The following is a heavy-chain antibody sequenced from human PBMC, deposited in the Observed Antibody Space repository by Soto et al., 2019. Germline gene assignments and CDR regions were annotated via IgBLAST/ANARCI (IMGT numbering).Heavy chain of an antibody. CDR2: IYYRGGT. CDR3: ARFAKEENPKLKSWYAFDF. J-gene: IGHJ4*02. CDR1: GGSIRSGGYF. Sequence: VQLQESGPGLVKPSQTLSLTCTVSGGSIRSGGYFWSWVRQQPGKVLEWIGHIYYRGGTSYNPSLVGRVAMSVDKSKNEFTRKVNSVTAADTAIYYCARFAKEENPKLKSWYAFDFWGRGTPVTVSS. D-gene: IGHD6-13*01. V-gene: IGHV4-31*03.